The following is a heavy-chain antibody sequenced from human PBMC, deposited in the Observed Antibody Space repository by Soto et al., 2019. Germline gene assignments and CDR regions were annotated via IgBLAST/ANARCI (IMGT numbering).Heavy chain of an antibody. CDR3: ARGITMVRGVMGYYYYGMDV. J-gene: IGHJ6*02. CDR2: IYYSGRT. D-gene: IGHD3-10*01. Sequence: QVQLQESGPGLVKPSETLSLTCTVSGGSISSYYWSWIRQPPGKGLEWIGYIYYSGRTNYNPSLKGRVTISVDASKNQFSLELSSVTAGDTAVYYCARGITMVRGVMGYYYYGMDVWGQGTTVTVSS. V-gene: IGHV4-59*01. CDR1: GGSISSYY.